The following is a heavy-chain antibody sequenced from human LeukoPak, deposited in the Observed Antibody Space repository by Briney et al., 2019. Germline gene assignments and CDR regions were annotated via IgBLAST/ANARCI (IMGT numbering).Heavy chain of an antibody. Sequence: ASAKVSFKASAYTFSTSGMSWVRQAPGQGLEWMGWISAYNGKTNYAQKLQGRVTMTTDTSTTTAYMELRSLRTDDTAVYYCARQVDVGYYGMDVWGQGTTVIVSS. CDR3: ARQVDVGYYGMDV. CDR1: AYTFSTSG. V-gene: IGHV1-18*01. J-gene: IGHJ6*01. CDR2: ISAYNGKT. D-gene: IGHD2-2*01.